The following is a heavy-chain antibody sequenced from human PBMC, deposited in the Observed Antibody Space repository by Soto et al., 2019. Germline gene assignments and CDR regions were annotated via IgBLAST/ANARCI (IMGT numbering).Heavy chain of an antibody. CDR2: IYYSGST. V-gene: IGHV4-39*01. Sequence: QLQLQESGPGLVKPSETLSLTCTVSGGSISSSSYYWGWIRQPPGKVLEWIGSIYYSGSTYYNPSLKSRVTISVDTSENQFSLKLSSVTAADTAVYYCASSYGDYVSYWGQGTLVTVSS. CDR1: GGSISSSSYY. J-gene: IGHJ4*02. CDR3: ASSYGDYVSY. D-gene: IGHD4-17*01.